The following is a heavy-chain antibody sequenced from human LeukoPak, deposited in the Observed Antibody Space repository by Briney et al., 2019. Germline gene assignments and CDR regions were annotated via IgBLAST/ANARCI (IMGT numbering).Heavy chain of an antibody. V-gene: IGHV4-59*05. Sequence: PSETLSLTCTVSGASISSYYWSWIRQPPGKGLEWIGSIYYSGSTYYTPSLKSRVTISVDTSKNQFSLKLSSVTAADTAVYYCARRRYTAMVIDAFDIWGQGTMVTVSS. CDR3: ARRRYTAMVIDAFDI. D-gene: IGHD5-18*01. J-gene: IGHJ3*02. CDR2: IYYSGST. CDR1: GASISSYY.